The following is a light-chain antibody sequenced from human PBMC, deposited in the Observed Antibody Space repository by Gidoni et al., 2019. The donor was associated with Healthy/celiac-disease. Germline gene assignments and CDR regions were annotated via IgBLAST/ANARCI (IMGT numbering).Light chain of an antibody. V-gene: IGKV1-33*01. CDR1: QDISNY. CDR2: DAS. Sequence: DIQMTQSPSSLSASVGDRVTITCQASQDISNYLNWYQQKPGKAPKLLIYDASNLETGVPSRFSGSGSGTDFTFTISSLQPEDIATYYCQQYDNLVSYTFXQXTKLEIK. CDR3: QQYDNLVSYT. J-gene: IGKJ2*01.